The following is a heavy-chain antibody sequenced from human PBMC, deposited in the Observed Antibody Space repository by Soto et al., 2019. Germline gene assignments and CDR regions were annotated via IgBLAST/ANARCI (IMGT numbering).Heavy chain of an antibody. Sequence: QLQLQESGPGLVKPSETLSLTCSVSGGSISSPSCYWGWIRHSPGQDLEWIGSIYYSGNTYYSPSLKSRVTISVDTSKNRCSLQLTSVTAADTAVYYCARLPMVRGVIAWFDPWCQGTLVTVSS. J-gene: IGHJ5*02. CDR3: ARLPMVRGVIAWFDP. CDR1: GGSISSPSCY. V-gene: IGHV4-39*01. CDR2: IYYSGNT. D-gene: IGHD3-10*01.